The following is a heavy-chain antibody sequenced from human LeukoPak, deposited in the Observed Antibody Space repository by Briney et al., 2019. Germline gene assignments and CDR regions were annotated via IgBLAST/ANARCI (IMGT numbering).Heavy chain of an antibody. Sequence: SETLSLTCAVSGSSITSDYIWGWIRQPPGKGLEWIATIYHSWGIYFNPSLESRVTISLDASKNQFSLKLTSLTAADTAISYCARSVTAVFFDYWGQGILVTVSS. J-gene: IGHJ4*02. V-gene: IGHV4-38-2*01. D-gene: IGHD2-21*02. CDR1: GSSITSDYI. CDR3: ARSVTAVFFDY. CDR2: IYHSWGI.